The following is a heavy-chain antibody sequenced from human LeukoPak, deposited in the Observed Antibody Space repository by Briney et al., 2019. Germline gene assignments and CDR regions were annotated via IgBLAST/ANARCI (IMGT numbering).Heavy chain of an antibody. CDR1: GFPFRDHW. J-gene: IGHJ4*02. CDR3: AKDLRSHIVGTITLDS. Sequence: GGSLRLSCAASGFPFRDHWMHRVRQTPGKGLVWVSRIYSDGSTTTYADSAKGRFTISRDNSENTLFLQMNTLGAEDTAIYYCAKDLRSHIVGTITLDSWGQGTLVTVSS. CDR2: IYSDGSTT. V-gene: IGHV3-74*01. D-gene: IGHD5-12*01.